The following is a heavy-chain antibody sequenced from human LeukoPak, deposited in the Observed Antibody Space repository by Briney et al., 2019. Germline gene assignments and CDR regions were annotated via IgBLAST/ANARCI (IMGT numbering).Heavy chain of an antibody. V-gene: IGHV4-59*08. CDR1: GDSISNYC. J-gene: IGHJ4*02. Sequence: SETLSLTCSVSGDSISNYCWSWIRQPPGKGPEWIGFIYYSGTPTYNPSLRSRVTISVDTSRNQFSLKLTSVTAADTAVYYCARGLWDNGDRFDYWGQGTLVPVSS. D-gene: IGHD4-17*01. CDR2: IYYSGTP. CDR3: ARGLWDNGDRFDY.